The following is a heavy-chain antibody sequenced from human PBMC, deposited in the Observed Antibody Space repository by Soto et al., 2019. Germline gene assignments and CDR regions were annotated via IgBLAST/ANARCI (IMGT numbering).Heavy chain of an antibody. J-gene: IGHJ4*02. CDR2: ISYDGSNK. D-gene: IGHD1-1*01. V-gene: IGHV3-30*18. CDR3: AKGGINPRGPGNWNDGVAFDY. CDR1: GFTFSSYG. Sequence: QAQLVESGGGVVQPGRSLRLSSAASGFTFSSYGVHWVRQAPGKGLEWVAVISYDGSNKYYADSVKGRFTISRDNSKNTMYLQMNSLRVGDTAVYYCAKGGINPRGPGNWNDGVAFDYWGQGTLVTVSS.